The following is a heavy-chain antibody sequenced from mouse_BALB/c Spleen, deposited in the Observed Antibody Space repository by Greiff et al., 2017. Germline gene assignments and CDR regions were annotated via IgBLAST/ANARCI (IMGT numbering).Heavy chain of an antibody. D-gene: IGHD4-1*01. J-gene: IGHJ4*01. V-gene: IGHV10-1*02. Sequence: EVQLVESGGGLVQPKGSLKLSCAASGFTFNTYAMNWVRQAPGKGLEWVARIRSKSNNYATYYADSVKDRFTISRDDSQSMLYLQMNNLKTEDTAMYYCVRHLTGNGAMDYWGQGTSVTVSS. CDR1: GFTFNTYA. CDR2: IRSKSNNYAT. CDR3: VRHLTGNGAMDY.